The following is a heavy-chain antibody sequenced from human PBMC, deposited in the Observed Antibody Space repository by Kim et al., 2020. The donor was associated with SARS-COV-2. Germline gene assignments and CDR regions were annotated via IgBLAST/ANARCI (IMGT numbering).Heavy chain of an antibody. CDR1: GGSISSYY. V-gene: IGHV4-59*01. D-gene: IGHD5-18*01. J-gene: IGHJ6*02. CDR2: IYYSGST. CDR3: ARAGGDTAMVHYYYYGMDV. Sequence: SETLSLTCTVSGGSISSYYWSWIRQPPGKGLEWIGYIYYSGSTNYNPSLKSRVTISVDTSKNQFSLKLSSVTAADTAVYYCARAGGDTAMVHYYYYGMDVWGQGTTVTVSS.